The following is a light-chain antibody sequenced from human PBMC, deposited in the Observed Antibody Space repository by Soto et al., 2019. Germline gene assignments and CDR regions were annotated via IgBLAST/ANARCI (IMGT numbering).Light chain of an antibody. CDR1: QSLRSTY. CDR2: GAS. V-gene: IGKV3-20*01. Sequence: DIVLTQSPGTLSLSPGESATLSCRASQSLRSTYLAWYQQKPGQAPRLLMYGASSRPTGIPDRFRGSGFGSDFTLTISRVEPEDCAVYYCQQYDTSPFTFGPGTKVHIK. J-gene: IGKJ3*01. CDR3: QQYDTSPFT.